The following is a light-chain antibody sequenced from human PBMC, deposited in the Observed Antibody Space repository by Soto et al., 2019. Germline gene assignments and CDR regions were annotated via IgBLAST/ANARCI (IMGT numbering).Light chain of an antibody. CDR1: QSVSIY. V-gene: IGKV3-11*01. CDR3: QHRSNWPPIT. Sequence: EIVLTQSPATLSLSPGERATLSCRASQSVSIYLAWYQHKPGQAPRLLIYDSSNRAAGIPARFSARGSGTDFTLFISNLEPEDSAVYYCQHRSNWPPITFGQGTRLEIK. J-gene: IGKJ5*01. CDR2: DSS.